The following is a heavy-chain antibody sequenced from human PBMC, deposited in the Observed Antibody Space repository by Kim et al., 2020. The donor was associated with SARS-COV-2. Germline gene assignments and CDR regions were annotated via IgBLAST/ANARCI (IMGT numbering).Heavy chain of an antibody. J-gene: IGHJ4*02. Sequence: GVLRLSCTGSGFTFGDYAMSWFRQAPGKGLEWVGFIRSKVYGGTTEYAAYVKGRFSISRDDSNSIAYLQMNSLKIEDTAVYYCARDLSSSWLTFDYWGQGTLVTVSS. CDR3: ARDLSSSWLTFDY. CDR2: IRSKVYGGTT. CDR1: GFTFGDYA. D-gene: IGHD6-13*01. V-gene: IGHV3-49*03.